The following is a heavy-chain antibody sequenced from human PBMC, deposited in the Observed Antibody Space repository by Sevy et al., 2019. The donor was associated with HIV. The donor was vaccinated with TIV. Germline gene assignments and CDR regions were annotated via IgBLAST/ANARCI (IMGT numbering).Heavy chain of an antibody. Sequence: SETLSLTCNVSGGSISSSSYYWGWIRQPPGKGLEWIGSFYSTGSTSYNPSLRSRVTVSADTSKNQFSLKQDSVSAADTAVSYCASPRASGWYEGTGGYFDLWGRGTLVTVSS. CDR3: ASPRASGWYEGTGGYFDL. J-gene: IGHJ2*01. V-gene: IGHV4-39*01. D-gene: IGHD6-19*01. CDR1: GGSISSSSYY. CDR2: FYSTGST.